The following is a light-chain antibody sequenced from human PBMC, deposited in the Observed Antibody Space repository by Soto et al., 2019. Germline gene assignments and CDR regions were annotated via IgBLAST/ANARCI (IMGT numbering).Light chain of an antibody. CDR1: QDITDY. V-gene: IGKV1-27*01. CDR2: AAS. CDR3: QEYIQWPPGM. Sequence: QLTQSPSSLSASVGDRVTITCRASQDITDYLAWYQQKPGQVPNLLIYAASTLQSGVPSRFSGSGSGTDFTLTVTGLQPEDFAVYYCQEYIQWPPGMFGPGTKVDIK. J-gene: IGKJ1*01.